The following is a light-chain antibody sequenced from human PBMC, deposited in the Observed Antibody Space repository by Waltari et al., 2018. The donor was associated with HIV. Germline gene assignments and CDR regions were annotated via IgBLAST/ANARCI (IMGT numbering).Light chain of an antibody. V-gene: IGLV3-25*03. CDR2: KDG. CDR3: QSADSSDSSYV. CDR1: ELADQY. Sequence: SFELTQPPSVSVSPGKTARITCSGDELADQYVYWYQQKAGQAPFLVMYKDGERPSGVPERFVASTSGTTVTLIIRGVQAEDEADYYCQSADSSDSSYVFGSGTKVTVL. J-gene: IGLJ1*01.